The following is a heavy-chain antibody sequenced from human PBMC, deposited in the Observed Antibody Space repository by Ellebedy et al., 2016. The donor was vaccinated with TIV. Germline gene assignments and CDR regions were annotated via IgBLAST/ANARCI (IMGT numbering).Heavy chain of an antibody. J-gene: IGHJ4*02. CDR1: GYTFSNYF. CDR3: ARGMVRGVGYFDY. D-gene: IGHD3-10*01. V-gene: IGHV1-46*04. Sequence: AASVKVSCKASGYTFSNYFMHWVRQAPGQGLEWMGIINPSGGSTSYAQKLQGRVTMTRDTSTSTVYMELSSLRSEDTAVYYCARGMVRGVGYFDYWGQGTLVTVSS. CDR2: INPSGGST.